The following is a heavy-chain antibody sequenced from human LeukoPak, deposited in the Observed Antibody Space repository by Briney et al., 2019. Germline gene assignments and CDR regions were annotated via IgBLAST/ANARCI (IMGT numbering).Heavy chain of an antibody. CDR1: GFTFSSYS. CDR2: ISSSSSYI. V-gene: IGHV3-21*01. CDR3: AISQYYYDSSGYRAFDY. Sequence: PGGSLRLSCAASGFTFSSYSMNWVRQAPGKGLEWVSSISSSSSYIYYADSVKGRFTISRDNAKNSLYLQMNSLRAEDTAVYYCAISQYYYDSSGYRAFDYWGQGTLVTVSS. J-gene: IGHJ4*02. D-gene: IGHD3-22*01.